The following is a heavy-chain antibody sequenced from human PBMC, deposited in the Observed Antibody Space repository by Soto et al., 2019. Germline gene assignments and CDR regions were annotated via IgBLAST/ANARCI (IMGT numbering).Heavy chain of an antibody. CDR1: GFTFSNYW. D-gene: IGHD1-26*01. CDR3: ARPLMTGWELLINVY. CDR2: IKQDGSEK. Sequence: PGGSLRLSCAASGFTFSNYWMTWVRQAPGKGLEWVANIKQDGSEKYYVDSVKGRFTISRDNANSSLYLQMNSLRAEDTAVYYCARPLMTGWELLINVYWGQGTPVTVSS. J-gene: IGHJ4*02. V-gene: IGHV3-7*01.